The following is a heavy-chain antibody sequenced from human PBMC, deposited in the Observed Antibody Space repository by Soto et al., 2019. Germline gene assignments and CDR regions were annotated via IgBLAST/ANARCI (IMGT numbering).Heavy chain of an antibody. CDR1: GFTFSSYG. CDR2: ISYDGSNK. V-gene: IGHV3-30*18. J-gene: IGHJ6*02. Sequence: GGFLRLSCAASGFTFSSYGMHWVRQAPGKGLEWVAVISYDGSNKYYADSVKGRFTISRDNSKNTLYLQMNSLRAEDTAVYYCAKFHCSSTSCYPYYYYYYGMDVWGQGTTVTVSS. D-gene: IGHD2-2*01. CDR3: AKFHCSSTSCYPYYYYYYGMDV.